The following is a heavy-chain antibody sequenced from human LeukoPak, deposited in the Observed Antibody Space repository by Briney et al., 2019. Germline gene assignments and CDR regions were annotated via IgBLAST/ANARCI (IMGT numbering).Heavy chain of an antibody. Sequence: GGSLRLSCAASGFTFSSYSMNWVRQAPGKGLEWVSSISSSSSYIYYADSVKGRLTISRDNTKDSLYLQMNSLRAEDTATYYCARGPQFSGPGWFDPWGQGTLVTVSS. V-gene: IGHV3-21*01. J-gene: IGHJ5*02. CDR3: ARGPQFSGPGWFDP. D-gene: IGHD3-10*01. CDR1: GFTFSSYS. CDR2: ISSSSSYI.